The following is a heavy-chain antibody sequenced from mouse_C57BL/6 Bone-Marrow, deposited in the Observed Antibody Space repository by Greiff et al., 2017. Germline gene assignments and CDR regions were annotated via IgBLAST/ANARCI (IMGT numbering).Heavy chain of an antibody. CDR1: GFTFSSYA. V-gene: IGHV5-4*03. Sequence: EVKLVESGGGLVKPGGSLKLSCAASGFTFSSYAMSWVRQTPEKRLEWVATISDGGSYTYYPDNVKGRFTISRDNAKNNLYLQMSHLKSEDTAMYYCARVRGYGSSYCWYFDVWGTGTTVTVSS. D-gene: IGHD1-1*01. J-gene: IGHJ1*03. CDR3: ARVRGYGSSYCWYFDV. CDR2: ISDGGSYT.